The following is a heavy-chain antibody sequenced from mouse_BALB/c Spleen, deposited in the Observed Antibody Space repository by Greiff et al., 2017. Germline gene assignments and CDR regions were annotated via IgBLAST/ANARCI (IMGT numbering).Heavy chain of an antibody. Sequence: VQLQQSGAELMKPGASVKISCTATGYTFSSYWIAWVKQRPGHGLEWIGEILPGSGSTNYNEKFKGKATFTADTSSNTAYMQLSSLTSEDSAVYYCARGDGSSYPFAYWGQGTLVTVSA. CDR1: GYTFSSYW. CDR2: ILPGSGST. D-gene: IGHD1-1*01. CDR3: ARGDGSSYPFAY. J-gene: IGHJ3*01. V-gene: IGHV1-9*01.